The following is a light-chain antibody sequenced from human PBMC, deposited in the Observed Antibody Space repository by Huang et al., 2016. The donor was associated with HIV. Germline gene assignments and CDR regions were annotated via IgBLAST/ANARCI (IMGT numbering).Light chain of an antibody. CDR2: LGS. V-gene: IGKV2-28*01. J-gene: IGKJ1*01. CDR1: QSLLLSNGYNY. Sequence: DIVMTQSQLSLPVTPGEPASISCRSSQSLLLSNGYNYLDWYLQKPGQSPQLLIYLGSNRSSGVPDRFSGSGSGTDFTLKISRVEAEDVGVYYCMQTLQTPKTFGQGTKVEIK. CDR3: MQTLQTPKT.